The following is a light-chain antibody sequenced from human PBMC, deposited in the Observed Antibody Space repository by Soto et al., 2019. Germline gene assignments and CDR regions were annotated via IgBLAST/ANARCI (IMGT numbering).Light chain of an antibody. J-gene: IGKJ3*01. CDR3: QQYGSSPPVT. Sequence: EIVLTQSPGTLSLSPGERATLSCRASQSVSSGYLAWYQQKPGQPPRVLIYETSSRATGIPDRFSGSGSGTDFTLTISSLEPEDFAVYYCQQYGSSPPVTFGPGT. CDR2: ETS. CDR1: QSVSSGY. V-gene: IGKV3-20*01.